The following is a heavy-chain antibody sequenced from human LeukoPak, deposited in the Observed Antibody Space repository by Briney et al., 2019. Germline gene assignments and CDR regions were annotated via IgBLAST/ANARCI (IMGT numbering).Heavy chain of an antibody. V-gene: IGHV1-2*02. CDR1: GYTFTGYY. J-gene: IGHJ4*02. CDR2: INPNSGGT. CDR3: AREKAVTTSAASDY. D-gene: IGHD4-17*01. Sequence: GASVKVSCKASGYTFTGYYMHWVRQAPGQGLEWMGWINPNSGGTNYAQKFQGRVTMTRDTSVSTTYMELSRLKFDDTAVYYCAREKAVTTSAASDYWGQGTLVTVSS.